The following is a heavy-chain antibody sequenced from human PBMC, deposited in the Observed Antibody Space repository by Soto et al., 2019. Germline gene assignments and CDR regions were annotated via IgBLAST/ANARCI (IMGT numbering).Heavy chain of an antibody. CDR1: GFTLSDYY. Sequence: QVQLVESGGGLVKPGGSLRLSCEASGFTLSDYYMTWIRQPPGKGLEWISYISSSATIIYYADSVKGRFTISRDNAKTSLYLQMNSLRADDTAVYYCARAVKQWLVGGDYYYYYMDVWGKGTTVTVSS. J-gene: IGHJ6*03. CDR3: ARAVKQWLVGGDYYYYYMDV. D-gene: IGHD6-19*01. V-gene: IGHV3-11*01. CDR2: ISSSATII.